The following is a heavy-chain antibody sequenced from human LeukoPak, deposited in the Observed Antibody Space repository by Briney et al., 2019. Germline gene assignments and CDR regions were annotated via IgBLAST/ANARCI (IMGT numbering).Heavy chain of an antibody. D-gene: IGHD3-16*01. V-gene: IGHV3-30*02. Sequence: GGSLRLSCAASGFTFSSYGMHWVRQAPGKGLEWVAFIRYDGSNKYYADSVKGRFTISRDNSKNTLYLQMNSLRAEDTAVYYCAKDASKYDYVWDKDYWGQGTLVTVSS. CDR3: AKDASKYDYVWDKDY. J-gene: IGHJ4*02. CDR2: IRYDGSNK. CDR1: GFTFSSYG.